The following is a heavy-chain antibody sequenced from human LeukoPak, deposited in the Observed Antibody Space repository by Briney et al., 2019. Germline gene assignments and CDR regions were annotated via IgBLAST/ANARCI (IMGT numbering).Heavy chain of an antibody. D-gene: IGHD1-26*01. V-gene: IGHV3-72*01. CDR2: IRSKANSNTT. Sequence: GGSLRLSCAASGFSFSDHYMDWDRQAPGKGLEWVGRIRSKANSNTTEYAASVKGRLTISRDDSKNSLYLQMNSLKTEDTAVYYCVRVRFTRYRGSPGNTFDIWGQGTMVTVSS. J-gene: IGHJ3*02. CDR3: VRVRFTRYRGSPGNTFDI. CDR1: GFSFSDHY.